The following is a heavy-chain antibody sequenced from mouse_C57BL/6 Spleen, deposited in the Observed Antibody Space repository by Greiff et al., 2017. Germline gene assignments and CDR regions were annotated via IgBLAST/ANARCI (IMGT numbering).Heavy chain of an antibody. D-gene: IGHD2-3*01. J-gene: IGHJ4*01. V-gene: IGHV1-50*01. CDR2: IDPSDSYT. CDR1: GYTFTSYW. Sequence: QVQLQQPGAELVKPGASVKLSCKASGYTFTSYWMQWVKQRPGQGLEWIGEIDPSDSYTNYNQKLKGKATLTVDTSSSTAYMQLSSLTSEDSAVYYCARRWLLREVAMDYWGQGTSVTVSS. CDR3: ARRWLLREVAMDY.